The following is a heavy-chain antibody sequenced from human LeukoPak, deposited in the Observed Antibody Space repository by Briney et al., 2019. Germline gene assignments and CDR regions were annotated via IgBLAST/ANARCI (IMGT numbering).Heavy chain of an antibody. V-gene: IGHV3-30*18. CDR2: ISYDGSNK. Sequence: GGSLRLSCAASGFTFSSYGMHWVRQAPGKGLEWVAVISYDGSNKYYADSVKGRFTISRDNSKNTLYLQMNSLRAEDTAVYYCAKDVLTMVRGGPGYWGQGTLVTVSS. J-gene: IGHJ4*02. CDR1: GFTFSSYG. D-gene: IGHD3-10*01. CDR3: AKDVLTMVRGGPGY.